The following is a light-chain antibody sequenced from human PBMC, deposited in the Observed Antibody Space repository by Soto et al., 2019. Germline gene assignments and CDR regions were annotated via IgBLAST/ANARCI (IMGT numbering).Light chain of an antibody. CDR1: SSDVGRYNH. J-gene: IGLJ1*01. CDR3: NSLSPTATSYV. CDR2: EVS. V-gene: IGLV2-14*01. Sequence: QSALTQPASVSGSPGQSITISCTGTSSDVGRYNHVSWYQQSPGKAPKLIIFEVSNRPSGISDRFSGSKSGSTASLTISGLQAADEADYYCNSLSPTATSYVFGTGTKVTVL.